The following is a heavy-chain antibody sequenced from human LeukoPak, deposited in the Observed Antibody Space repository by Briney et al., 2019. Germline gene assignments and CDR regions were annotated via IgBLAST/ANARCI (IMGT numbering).Heavy chain of an antibody. J-gene: IGHJ4*02. V-gene: IGHV4-39*07. CDR3: ATSYYDILTGYYPFDY. CDR2: IYYSGST. Sequence: SETLSLTCTVSGCSISSSSYYWGWIRQPPGEGLEWIGSIYYSGSTYYNPSLKSRVTISVDTSKNQFSLKLSSVTAADTAVYYCATSYYDILTGYYPFDYWGQGTLVTVSS. D-gene: IGHD3-9*01. CDR1: GCSISSSSYY.